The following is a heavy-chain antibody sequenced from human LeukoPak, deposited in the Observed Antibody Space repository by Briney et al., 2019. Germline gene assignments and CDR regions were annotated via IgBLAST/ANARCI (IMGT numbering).Heavy chain of an antibody. Sequence: PGGSRKISGQSSGSPLTTYWIGWVRQLPGKALQWMGIIYPGDSDTTYSPSFQGQVTISADKSISTAYLQWSSLKASDTAIYYCARLIVGSSSTGWFDPWGQGTLVTVSS. J-gene: IGHJ5*02. CDR2: IYPGDSDT. CDR3: ARLIVGSSSTGWFDP. CDR1: GSPLTTYW. V-gene: IGHV5-51*01. D-gene: IGHD6-6*01.